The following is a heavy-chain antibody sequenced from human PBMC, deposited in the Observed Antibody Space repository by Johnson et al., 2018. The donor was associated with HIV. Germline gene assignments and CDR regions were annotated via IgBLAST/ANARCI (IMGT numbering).Heavy chain of an antibody. CDR1: GFTFSDAW. D-gene: IGHD3-10*01. V-gene: IGHV3-15*01. CDR3: TAVPIFSGYYLHGSP. J-gene: IGHJ3*01. Sequence: MQLVESGGGLVKPGGSLRLSCAVSGFTFSDAWMSWVRQAPGKGLEWVGRIKRKSDGETTDYAAPVKGRFTISRDDSKTTLYLQMNSLKTADTGVYFCTAVPIFSGYYLHGSPWGQGTMVTVSS. CDR2: IKRKSDGETT.